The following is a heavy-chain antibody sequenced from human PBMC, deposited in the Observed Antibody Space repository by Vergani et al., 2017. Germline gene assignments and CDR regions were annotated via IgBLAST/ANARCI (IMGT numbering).Heavy chain of an antibody. CDR3: VREGSYCGSTTCRNPSYVYYYRMEV. D-gene: IGHD2-21*01. Sequence: QVQLVESGGGVVQPGRSLRLSCTSSGFTFSTYAMHWVRQAPGKGLEWVAIIYYDGSKKYYADSVKGRFTISRDNSRNTLDLLMSSLRAEDTAIYYCVREGSYCGSTTCRNPSYVYYYRMEVWGEGTTVTVSS. V-gene: IGHV3-33*01. CDR2: IYYDGSKK. J-gene: IGHJ6*04. CDR1: GFTFSTYA.